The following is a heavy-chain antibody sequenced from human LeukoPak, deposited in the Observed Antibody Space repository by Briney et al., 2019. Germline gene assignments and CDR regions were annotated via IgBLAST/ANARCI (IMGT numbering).Heavy chain of an antibody. V-gene: IGHV3-11*01. CDR2: ISSSGSTI. J-gene: IGHJ4*02. Sequence: PGVSLRLSCAASGFTFSDYYMSWIRQAPGKGLEWVSYISSSGSTIYYADYVKGRFTISRDNAKNSLYLQMNSLRAEDTAVYYCAKAHLGATPRTFDYWGQGTLVTVSS. CDR3: AKAHLGATPRTFDY. D-gene: IGHD1-26*01. CDR1: GFTFSDYY.